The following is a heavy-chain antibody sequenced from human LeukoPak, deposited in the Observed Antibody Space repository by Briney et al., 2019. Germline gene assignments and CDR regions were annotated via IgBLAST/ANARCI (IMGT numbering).Heavy chain of an antibody. CDR2: IYYSGST. CDR3: AKGYCSGGNCYAYSFDY. Sequence: SETLSLTCTVSGGSISSYSWSWIRQSPGKGLEWIGYIYYSGSTNYNPSLKSRVTISVDTSKNQFSLKLSSVTAADTAVYYCAKGYCSGGNCYAYSFDYWGQGTLVTVSS. D-gene: IGHD2-15*01. V-gene: IGHV4-59*01. J-gene: IGHJ4*02. CDR1: GGSISSYS.